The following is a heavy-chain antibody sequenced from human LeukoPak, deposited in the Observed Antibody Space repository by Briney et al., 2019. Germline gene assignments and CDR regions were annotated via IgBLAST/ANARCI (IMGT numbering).Heavy chain of an antibody. V-gene: IGHV3-48*01. CDR2: ITRSSSAK. J-gene: IGHJ4*02. CDR3: TRDQEGSDY. Sequence: GGSLRLSCVASGFTFSSYSMNWVRQAPGKGLEWVSYITRSSSAKFYADSVKGRFTISRDNAENLLYLQMNSLGAEDTAVYYCTRDQEGSDYWGQGTLVTVPS. CDR1: GFTFSSYS.